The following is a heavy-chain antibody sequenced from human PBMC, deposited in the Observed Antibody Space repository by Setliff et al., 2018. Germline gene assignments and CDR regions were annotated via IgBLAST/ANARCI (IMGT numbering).Heavy chain of an antibody. CDR2: LNTGGGSA. Sequence: ASVKVSCKASGYTFTSYYMYWVRQAPGQGLEWMGTLNTGGGSASIVDQFQGRVSMTRDTSTSTVYMEVNSLRPDDTAVYFCARGGVAAAGKKGVFEHWGQGTLVTVSS. CDR3: ARGGVAAAGKKGVFEH. V-gene: IGHV1-46*01. J-gene: IGHJ4*02. CDR1: GYTFTSYY. D-gene: IGHD6-13*01.